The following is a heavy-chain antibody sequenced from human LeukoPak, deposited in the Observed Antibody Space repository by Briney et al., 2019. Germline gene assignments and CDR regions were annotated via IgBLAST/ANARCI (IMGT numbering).Heavy chain of an antibody. D-gene: IGHD4-17*01. CDR1: GESFSGYY. J-gene: IGHJ4*02. V-gene: IGHV4-34*01. Sequence: SETLSLTCAVYGESFSGYYWNWIRQPPGKGLEWIGDINHSGDTNYNPSLKSRVTLSVDTSKSQFSLKLSSVTAADTAVYYCARAREAVTIDYWGQGTLVTISS. CDR3: ARAREAVTIDY. CDR2: INHSGDT.